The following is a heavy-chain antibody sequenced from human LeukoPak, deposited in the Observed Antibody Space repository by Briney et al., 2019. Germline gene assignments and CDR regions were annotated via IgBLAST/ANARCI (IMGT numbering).Heavy chain of an antibody. J-gene: IGHJ4*02. CDR2: INHSGST. V-gene: IGHV4-34*01. D-gene: IGHD3-22*01. Sequence: PSETLSLTCAVYGGSFSGYYWSCIRQPPGKGLEWIGEINHSGSTNYNPSLKSRVTISVDTSKNQFSLKLSSVTAADTAVYYCARATYYYDSSGYSLFDYWGQGTLVTVSS. CDR1: GGSFSGYY. CDR3: ARATYYYDSSGYSLFDY.